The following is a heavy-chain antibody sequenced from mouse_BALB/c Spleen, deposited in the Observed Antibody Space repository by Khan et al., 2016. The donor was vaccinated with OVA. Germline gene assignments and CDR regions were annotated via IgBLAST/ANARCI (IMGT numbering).Heavy chain of an antibody. J-gene: IGHJ3*01. CDR3: ARHRFTAATDWCAY. V-gene: IGHV5-6*01. D-gene: IGHD1-2*01. CDR1: GFTFSSYG. Sequence: EVELVESGGDLVKPGGSLNLSCEASGFTFSSYGMSWLRQTPDKRLEWVATINNGGSYTYFPDSVKGRLTISRDNAKNTLYLQMSSLKSEDTAMYSCARHRFTAATDWCAYWGQGTLVTVFA. CDR2: INNGGSYT.